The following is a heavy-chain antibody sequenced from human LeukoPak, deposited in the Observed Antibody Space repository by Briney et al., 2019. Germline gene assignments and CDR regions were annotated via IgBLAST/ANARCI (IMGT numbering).Heavy chain of an antibody. CDR1: GFTVSSNY. CDR3: ARGPDYDYVWGSYRPQYYFDY. CDR2: IYSGGST. D-gene: IGHD3-16*02. V-gene: IGHV3-66*01. J-gene: IGHJ4*02. Sequence: PGGSLRLSCAASGFTVSSNYMSWVRQAPGKGLEWVSVIYSGGSTYYADSVKGRFTISRDNSKNTLYLQMNSLRDEDTAVYYCARGPDYDYVWGSYRPQYYFDYWGQGTLVTVSS.